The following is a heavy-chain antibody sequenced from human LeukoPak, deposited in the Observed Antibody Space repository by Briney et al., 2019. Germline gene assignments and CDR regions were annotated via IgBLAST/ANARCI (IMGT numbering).Heavy chain of an antibody. CDR2: IWYDGSNK. V-gene: IGHV3-33*03. CDR3: ASHYYDNDAYYSTS. J-gene: IGHJ5*02. D-gene: IGHD3-22*01. CDR1: GFTFSSYG. Sequence: GGSLRLSCAAFGFTFSSYGMHWVRQAPGKGLEWVAVIWYDGSNKYYADSVKGRFTISRDNAKNTLYLQMNSLRAEDTAVYYCASHYYDNDAYYSTSWGQGALVTVSS.